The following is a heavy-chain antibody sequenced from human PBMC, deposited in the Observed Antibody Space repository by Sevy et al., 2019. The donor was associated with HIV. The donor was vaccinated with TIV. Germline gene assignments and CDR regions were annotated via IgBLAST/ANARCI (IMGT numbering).Heavy chain of an antibody. CDR1: GGTFSSYA. D-gene: IGHD2-2*01. V-gene: IGHV1-69*13. Sequence: ASVKVSCKASGGTFSSYAISWVRQAPGQGLEWMGGIIPIFGTANYAQKFQGRDTITADESTSTAYMELSSLRSEDTAVYYCARDSRIVVVPAESAPGAGWFDPWGQGTLVTVSS. CDR3: ARDSRIVVVPAESAPGAGWFDP. J-gene: IGHJ5*02. CDR2: IIPIFGTA.